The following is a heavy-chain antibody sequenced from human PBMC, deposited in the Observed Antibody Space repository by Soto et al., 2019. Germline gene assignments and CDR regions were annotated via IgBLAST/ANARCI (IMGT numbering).Heavy chain of an antibody. D-gene: IGHD3-16*01. CDR3: ARGGPYGDSYYYYGMDV. Sequence: GASVKVSCKASGYTFTGYYMHWVRQAPGQVLEWMGWINPNSGGTNYAQKFQGWVTMTRDTSISTAYMELSRLRSDDTAVYYCARGGPYGDSYYYYGMDVWGQGATVTVSS. J-gene: IGHJ6*02. CDR2: INPNSGGT. CDR1: GYTFTGYY. V-gene: IGHV1-2*04.